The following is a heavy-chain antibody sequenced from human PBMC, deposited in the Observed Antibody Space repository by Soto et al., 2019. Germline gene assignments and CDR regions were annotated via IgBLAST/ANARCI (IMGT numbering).Heavy chain of an antibody. V-gene: IGHV3-30*18. J-gene: IGHJ4*02. D-gene: IGHD6-13*01. Sequence: GGSLRLSCAASGFTFSTYGMHWVRQAPGKGLEWVAAMSYDGTKQYYVDSVKGRFTISRDNSRNTLFLQLNSLRDEDTAVYYCAKEYGSTWIDHWGQGTPVTVS. CDR3: AKEYGSTWIDH. CDR1: GFTFSTYG. CDR2: MSYDGTKQ.